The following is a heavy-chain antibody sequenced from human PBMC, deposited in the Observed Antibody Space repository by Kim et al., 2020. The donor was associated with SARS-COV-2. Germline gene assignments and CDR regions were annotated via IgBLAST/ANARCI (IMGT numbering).Heavy chain of an antibody. D-gene: IGHD6-19*01. V-gene: IGHV3-33*06. CDR1: GFTFSSYA. CDR3: AKDYEDSVAEGAFDY. Sequence: GGSLRLSCAASGFTFSSYAMHWVRQAPGKGLEWVAVIWYDGSNKYYADSVKGRFTISRDNSKNTLYLQMNSLRAEDTAVYYCAKDYEDSVAEGAFDYWGQGTLVTVSS. J-gene: IGHJ4*02. CDR2: IWYDGSNK.